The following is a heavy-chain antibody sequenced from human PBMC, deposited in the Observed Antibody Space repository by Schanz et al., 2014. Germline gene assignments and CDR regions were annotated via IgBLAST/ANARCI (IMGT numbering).Heavy chain of an antibody. CDR3: ARDSGAYYDKSMDV. CDR1: GFIFSNYG. V-gene: IGHV3-33*01. D-gene: IGHD3-9*01. J-gene: IGHJ6*02. Sequence: QVQLVESGGGVVQPGGSLRLSCAASGFIFSNYGMHWVRQAPGKGLEWVAVIWSDGSGKYYADSVKGRFTISRDSPKNTLYLQMNSLRAEDTALYYCARDSGAYYDKSMDVWGQGTTVAVSS. CDR2: IWSDGSGK.